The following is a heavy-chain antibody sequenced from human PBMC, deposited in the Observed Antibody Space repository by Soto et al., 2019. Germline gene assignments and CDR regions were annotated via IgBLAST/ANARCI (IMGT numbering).Heavy chain of an antibody. CDR1: GGSIITYY. CDR2: ISYSGST. J-gene: IGHJ4*02. V-gene: IGHV4-59*12. Sequence: SETLSLTCTVSGGSIITYYWSWILQSPWKGLEWIGYISYSGSTNYNPSLKSRVTISVDTSKNQFSLKLSSVTAADTAVYYCEKDGSYYDYVWGTYRYLFDYWGQGALVTVSS. CDR3: EKDGSYYDYVWGTYRYLFDY. D-gene: IGHD3-16*02.